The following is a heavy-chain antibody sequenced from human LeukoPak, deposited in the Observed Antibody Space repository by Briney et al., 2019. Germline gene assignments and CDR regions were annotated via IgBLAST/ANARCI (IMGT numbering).Heavy chain of an antibody. V-gene: IGHV3-15*01. CDR2: IKSKTDGGTT. Sequence: PGGSLRLSCAASGFTFSNAWMSWVRQAPGKGLEWVGRIKSKTDGGTTDYAAPVKGRFTISRDDSKNTLYLQMNSLKTEDTAVYYCTTGITMVRGVIHLIDYWGQGTLVTVPS. D-gene: IGHD3-10*01. CDR3: TTGITMVRGVIHLIDY. CDR1: GFTFSNAW. J-gene: IGHJ4*02.